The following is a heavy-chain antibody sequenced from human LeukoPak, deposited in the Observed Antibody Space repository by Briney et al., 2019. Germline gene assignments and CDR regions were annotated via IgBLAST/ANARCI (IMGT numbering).Heavy chain of an antibody. J-gene: IGHJ4*02. D-gene: IGHD3-10*01. CDR1: GFTFDDYT. Sequence: PGGSLRLSCAASGFTFDDYTMHWVRQAPGKGLEWVSGISWNSGSVGYADSVKGRFTISRDNAKNSLYLQMSSLRGEDTAVYYCAREYYYGSATYPFDYWGQGTLVTVSS. CDR2: ISWNSGSV. CDR3: AREYYYGSATYPFDY. V-gene: IGHV3-9*01.